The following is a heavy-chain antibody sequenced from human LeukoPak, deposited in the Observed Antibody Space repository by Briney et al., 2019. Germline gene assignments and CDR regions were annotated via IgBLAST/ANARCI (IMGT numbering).Heavy chain of an antibody. V-gene: IGHV4-39*07. CDR2: IYYSGST. Sequence: KPSETLSLTCTVSGDSISSSSYYWGWIRQPPGKGLEWIGSIYYSGSTYYNPSLKSRVTISVDTSKNQFSLKLSSVTAADTAVYYCARRVLSRWWLLLGLNWFDPWGQGTLVTVSS. J-gene: IGHJ5*02. D-gene: IGHD3-22*01. CDR1: GDSISSSSYY. CDR3: ARRVLSRWWLLLGLNWFDP.